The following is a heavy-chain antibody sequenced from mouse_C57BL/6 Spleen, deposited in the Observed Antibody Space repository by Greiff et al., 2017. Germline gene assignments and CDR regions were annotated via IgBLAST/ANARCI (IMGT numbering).Heavy chain of an antibody. V-gene: IGHV5-9-1*02. Sequence: EVMLVESGEGLVKPGGSLKLSCAASGFTFSSYAMSWVRQTPEKRLEWVAYISSGGDYIYYADTVKGRFTISRDNARNTLYLQMSSLKSEDTAMYYCTRDDCYGSSPRYFDVWGTGTTVTVSS. CDR3: TRDDCYGSSPRYFDV. CDR2: ISSGGDYI. CDR1: GFTFSSYA. J-gene: IGHJ1*03. D-gene: IGHD1-1*01.